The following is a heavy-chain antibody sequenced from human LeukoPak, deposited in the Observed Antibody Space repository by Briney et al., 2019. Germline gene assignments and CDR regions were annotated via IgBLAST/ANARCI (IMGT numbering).Heavy chain of an antibody. V-gene: IGHV4-59*08. CDR3: ARRNCSGGSCPLANWYFDL. D-gene: IGHD2-15*01. Sequence: PSETLSLTCTVSGGSISSYYWSWIRQPPGKGLEWIGYIYYSGSTNYNPSLKSRVTISVDTSKNQFSLKLSSVTAADTAVYYCARRNCSGGSCPLANWYFDLWGRGTLVTVSS. CDR1: GGSISSYY. J-gene: IGHJ2*01. CDR2: IYYSGST.